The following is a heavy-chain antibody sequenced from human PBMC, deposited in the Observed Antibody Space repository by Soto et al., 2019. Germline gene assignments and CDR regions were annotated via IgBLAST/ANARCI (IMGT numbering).Heavy chain of an antibody. D-gene: IGHD3-10*01. V-gene: IGHV4-39*01. J-gene: IGHJ4*02. CDR3: ANNYGSGSYVHN. Sequence: QLQLQESGPGLVKPSETLSLTCTVSGGSISSSSYYWGWIRQPPGKGLEWIGSIYYSGSTYYNPSLKSRVTIAVDTSKNQFSLKRSSVTAADTAVYYCANNYGSGSYVHNWGQGTLVTVSS. CDR1: GGSISSSSYY. CDR2: IYYSGST.